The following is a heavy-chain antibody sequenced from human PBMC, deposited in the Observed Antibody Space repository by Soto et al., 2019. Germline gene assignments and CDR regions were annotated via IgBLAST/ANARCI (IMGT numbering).Heavy chain of an antibody. CDR3: ARDRWDVVVPAAIARYYYYGMDV. D-gene: IGHD2-2*01. V-gene: IGHV3-11*06. Sequence: GGSLRLSCAASGFTFSDYYMSWIRQAPGKGLEWVSYISSSSSYTNYADSVKGRFTISRGNAKNSLYLQMNSLRAEDTAVYYCARDRWDVVVPAAIARYYYYGMDVWGQGTTVIVSS. CDR2: ISSSSSYT. CDR1: GFTFSDYY. J-gene: IGHJ6*02.